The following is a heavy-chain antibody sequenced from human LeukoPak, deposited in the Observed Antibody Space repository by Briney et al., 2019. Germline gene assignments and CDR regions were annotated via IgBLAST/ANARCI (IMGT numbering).Heavy chain of an antibody. V-gene: IGHV4-61*02. D-gene: IGHD2-2*02. Sequence: SETLSLTCTVSGGSISSGSYYWSWTRQPAGKGLEWIGRIYTSGSTNYNPSLKSRVTISVDTSKNQFSLKLSSVTAADTAVYYCARDPIVVVPAAILGNYYYGMDVWGQGTTVTVSS. CDR2: IYTSGST. CDR1: GGSISSGSYY. J-gene: IGHJ6*02. CDR3: ARDPIVVVPAAILGNYYYGMDV.